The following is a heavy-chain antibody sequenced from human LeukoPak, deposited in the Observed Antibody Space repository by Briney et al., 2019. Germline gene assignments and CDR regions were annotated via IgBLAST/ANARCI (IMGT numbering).Heavy chain of an antibody. CDR1: GFTFSNFW. CDR2: IKQDGSEK. V-gene: IGHV3-7*02. Sequence: PGGSLRLSCAASGFTFSNFWMSWVRQAPGKGLEWVANIKQDGSEKYYVDSVKGRFTISRDNAKNSLYLQMNSLRAGDTAVYYCASHSVGYGPFDSWGQGTLVTVSS. J-gene: IGHJ4*02. D-gene: IGHD6-25*01. CDR3: ASHSVGYGPFDS.